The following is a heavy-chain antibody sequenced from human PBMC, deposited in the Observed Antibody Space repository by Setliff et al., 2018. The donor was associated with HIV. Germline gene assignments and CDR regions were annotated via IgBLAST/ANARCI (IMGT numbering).Heavy chain of an antibody. CDR1: GYTFSYA. CDR2: INAGNGNT. D-gene: IGHD2-21*02. V-gene: IGHV1-3*01. CDR3: ASIDCGGDCYSYNYYAMDV. Sequence: ASVKVSCKASGYTFSYAMHRVRQAPGQRLEWMGWINAGNGNTKYSQKFQGRVTITRDTSASKAYMELSSLRSEDTAVYYCASIDCGGDCYSYNYYAMDVWGQGTTVTVSS. J-gene: IGHJ6*02.